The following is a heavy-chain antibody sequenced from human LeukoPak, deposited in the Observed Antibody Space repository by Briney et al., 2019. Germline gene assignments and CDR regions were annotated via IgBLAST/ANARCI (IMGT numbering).Heavy chain of an antibody. Sequence: GGSLRLSCAASGFSFSGYAMHWVRQAPGKGLEWVAVISYDGSNRYYADSVKGRFTISRDNSKSTLYLQMNSLRAEDTAVYYCARVAGITIVRGAIPHDGLDIWGQGTMVTVSS. J-gene: IGHJ3*02. CDR3: ARVAGITIVRGAIPHDGLDI. CDR2: ISYDGSNR. D-gene: IGHD3-10*01. V-gene: IGHV3-30-3*01. CDR1: GFSFSGYA.